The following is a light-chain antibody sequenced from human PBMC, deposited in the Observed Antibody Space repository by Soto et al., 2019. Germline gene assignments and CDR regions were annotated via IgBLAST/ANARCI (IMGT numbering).Light chain of an antibody. CDR3: SSYTSSSTYV. CDR2: DVS. V-gene: IGLV2-14*01. J-gene: IGLJ1*01. CDR1: SSDVGGYNY. Sequence: QSALTQPASVSGSPGQWITISCTGTSSDVGGYNYVSWYQQHPGKAPKLMIYDVSNRPSGVSNRFSRSKSVNTASLTISGLQAEDEADYYCSSYTSSSTYVFGTGTKVTVL.